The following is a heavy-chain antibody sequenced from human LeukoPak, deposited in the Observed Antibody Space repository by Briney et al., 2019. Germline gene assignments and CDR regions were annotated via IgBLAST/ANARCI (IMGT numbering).Heavy chain of an antibody. D-gene: IGHD2-15*01. CDR2: ISSSSSTI. Sequence: GGSLRLSCAASGFTFSSYSMNWVRQAPGKGLEWVSYISSSSSTIYYADSVKGRFTISRDNAKNSLYLQMNSLRAEDTAVYYCARVSEGYCSGGSCYYTWGQGTLVTVSS. CDR1: GFTFSSYS. CDR3: ARVSEGYCSGGSCYYT. J-gene: IGHJ5*02. V-gene: IGHV3-48*04.